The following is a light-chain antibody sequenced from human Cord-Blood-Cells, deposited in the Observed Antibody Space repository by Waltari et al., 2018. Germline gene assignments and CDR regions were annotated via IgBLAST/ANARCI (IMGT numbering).Light chain of an antibody. Sequence: QSALTQPASVSASPVQSITISCTVTSSYAGSYNLVSCYQQHPGKAPKLMIHEGSKRPSGFSNRFSGSKSGNTASLTISGLQAEDVADYYCCSYAGSSTWVFGGGTKLTVL. CDR3: CSYAGSSTWV. V-gene: IGLV2-23*01. CDR2: EGS. J-gene: IGLJ3*02. CDR1: SSYAGSYNL.